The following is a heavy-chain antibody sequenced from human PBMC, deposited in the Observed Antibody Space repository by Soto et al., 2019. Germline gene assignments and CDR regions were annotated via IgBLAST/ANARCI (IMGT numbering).Heavy chain of an antibody. CDR1: GYIFSPNL. CDR3: ARLFGSGWSGFDP. CDR2: IYPGDSDT. V-gene: IGHV5-51*01. D-gene: IGHD6-19*01. Sequence: GESLNISCKGSGYIFSPNLIGWVRQMPGKGLEWMGIIYPGDSDTRYSPSFEGQVTISADKSISTAYLQWSSLKASDTAIYHCARLFGSGWSGFDPWGQGTLVTVSS. J-gene: IGHJ5*02.